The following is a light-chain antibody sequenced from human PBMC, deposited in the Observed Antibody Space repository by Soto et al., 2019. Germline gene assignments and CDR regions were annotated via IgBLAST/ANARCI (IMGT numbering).Light chain of an antibody. Sequence: QSVLTQPPSVSGAPGQRVTISCSGSSPNLGAGYDVQWYQQFPGTAPKLLIYANSARPSGVPDRFPGSKSGTSASLAITGLQAEDEADYYCQSYDSSLIVSKVFGTGTKVTVL. CDR3: QSYDSSLIVSKV. V-gene: IGLV1-40*01. CDR2: ANS. J-gene: IGLJ1*01. CDR1: SPNLGAGYD.